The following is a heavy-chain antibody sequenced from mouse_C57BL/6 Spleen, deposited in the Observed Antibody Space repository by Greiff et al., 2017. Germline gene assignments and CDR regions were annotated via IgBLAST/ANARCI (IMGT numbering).Heavy chain of an antibody. V-gene: IGHV1-64*01. CDR1: GYTFTSYW. CDR2: IHPNSGST. D-gene: IGHD2-4*01. Sequence: QVQLQQPGAELVKPGASVKLSCKASGYTFTSYWMHWVKQRPGKGLEWIGMIHPNSGSTNYNEKFKSKATLTVDKSSSTAYMQLSSLTSEDSAVXYCARKGVYYDYEGFAYWGQGTLVTVSA. CDR3: ARKGVYYDYEGFAY. J-gene: IGHJ3*01.